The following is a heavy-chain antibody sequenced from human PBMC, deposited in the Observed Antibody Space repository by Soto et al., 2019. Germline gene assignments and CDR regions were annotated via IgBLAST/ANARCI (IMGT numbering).Heavy chain of an antibody. J-gene: IGHJ5*02. CDR1: GFDFNTYG. CDR2: ISFDGGSQ. V-gene: IGHV3-30*18. Sequence: QVQLVESGGGVVQPGRSLRLSCAASGFDFNTYGLHWVRQAPGKGLEWVAAISFDGGSQYYADSVKGRFTISRDKSNSTLYLQMNCLGAEDTATYFCAKDSSVTAAGSGGWFDPWGPGTLVIVSS. CDR3: AKDSSVTAAGSGGWFDP. D-gene: IGHD6-13*01.